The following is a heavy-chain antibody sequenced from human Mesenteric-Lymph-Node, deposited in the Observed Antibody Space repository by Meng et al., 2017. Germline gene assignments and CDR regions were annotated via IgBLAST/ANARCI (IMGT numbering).Heavy chain of an antibody. CDR3: AKGQQQESRFDS. D-gene: IGHD6-13*01. CDR2: FSGVAATT. V-gene: IGHV3-23*04. J-gene: IGHJ4*01. CDR1: GFTFSNFA. Sequence: EVELVEAGGGLVQPGGSLTLSCAASGFTFSNFAMSWVRQAPGKGLEWVSAFSGVAATTFYAGSVKGRFTISRDNSRNTLYLQMNDLRVEDTAVYYCAKGQQQESRFDSWGQGTLVTVSS.